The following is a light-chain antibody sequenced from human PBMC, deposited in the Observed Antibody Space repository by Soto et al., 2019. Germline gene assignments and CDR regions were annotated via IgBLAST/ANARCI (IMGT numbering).Light chain of an antibody. Sequence: EIVLTQSPGTLSLSPGERATLSCRASQIVGGDTLAWFQQRPGQAPRLVIYGASNRAAGIPDRFSGSGSGTDFTLTVSRLGPEDFAMYYCQQYHWAPDTFGQGTQLEIK. CDR3: QQYHWAPDT. J-gene: IGKJ5*01. CDR2: GAS. CDR1: QIVGGDT. V-gene: IGKV3-20*01.